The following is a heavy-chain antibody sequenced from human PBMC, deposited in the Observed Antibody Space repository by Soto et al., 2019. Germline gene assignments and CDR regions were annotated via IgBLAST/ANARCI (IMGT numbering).Heavy chain of an antibody. V-gene: IGHV3-21*01. D-gene: IGHD3-10*01. Sequence: PGGSLRLSCISSGFTFRTYTMNWVRQAPGKGLEWVSGIRGFSPYTFYAESVKGRFTISRDNAKNSLYLQMDSLRAEDTAVYYCARDRGYDAHDYYYKAMDVWGQGTTVTV. CDR1: GFTFRTYT. CDR2: IRGFSPYT. CDR3: ARDRGYDAHDYYYKAMDV. J-gene: IGHJ6*02.